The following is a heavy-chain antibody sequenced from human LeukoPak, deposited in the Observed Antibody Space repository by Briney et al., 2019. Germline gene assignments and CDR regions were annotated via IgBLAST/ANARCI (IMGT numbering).Heavy chain of an antibody. D-gene: IGHD3-10*01. CDR3: ARGRARGNWFDP. Sequence: PSETLSLTCAVYGGSFSGYYWSWIRQPPGKGLEWIGEINHSGSTNYNPSLKSRVTISVDTSKNQFSLKLSSVTAADTAVYYCARGRARGNWFDPWGQGTLATVSS. CDR2: INHSGST. CDR1: GGSFSGYY. J-gene: IGHJ5*02. V-gene: IGHV4-34*01.